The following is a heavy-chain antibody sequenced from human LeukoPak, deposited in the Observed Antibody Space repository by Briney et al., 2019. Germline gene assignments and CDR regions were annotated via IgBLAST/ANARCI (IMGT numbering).Heavy chain of an antibody. CDR2: ISSSSSYI. CDR3: ARGPRILAAGSYYFDY. CDR1: GFTFSSYS. J-gene: IGHJ4*02. D-gene: IGHD6-13*01. V-gene: IGHV3-21*04. Sequence: GGSLRLSCAASGFTFSSYSMNWVRQAPGKGLKWVSSISSSSSYIYYADFVKGRFTISRDNAKSSLYLEMNSLRVEDTAVYYCARGPRILAAGSYYFDYWGQGSLVTVSS.